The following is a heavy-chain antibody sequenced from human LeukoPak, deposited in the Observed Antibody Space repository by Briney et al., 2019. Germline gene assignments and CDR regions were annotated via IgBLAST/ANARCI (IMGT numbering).Heavy chain of an antibody. CDR3: ARVPGVNMYYFDY. CDR2: IDPSGGST. Sequence: GASVKVSCKASGYTFTSYYMHWVRQAPGQGLEWMGIIDPSGGSTSYAQKFQGRVTVTRDTSTSTVYMELSSLRSEDTAVYYCARVPGVNMYYFDYWGQGTLVTVSS. CDR1: GYTFTSYY. D-gene: IGHD1/OR15-1a*01. V-gene: IGHV1-46*01. J-gene: IGHJ4*02.